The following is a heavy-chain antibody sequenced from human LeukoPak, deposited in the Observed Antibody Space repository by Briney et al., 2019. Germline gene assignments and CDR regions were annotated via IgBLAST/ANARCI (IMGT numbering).Heavy chain of an antibody. CDR2: INHSGST. CDR3: ASRRRGYSGYGSIFDY. J-gene: IGHJ4*02. D-gene: IGHD5-12*01. Sequence: PSETLSLTCAVYGGSFSGYYWSWIRQPPGKGLEWIGEINHSGSTNYNPSLKSRVTISVDTSKNQFSLKLSSVTAADTAVYYCASRRRGYSGYGSIFDYWGQGTLVTVSS. CDR1: GGSFSGYY. V-gene: IGHV4-34*01.